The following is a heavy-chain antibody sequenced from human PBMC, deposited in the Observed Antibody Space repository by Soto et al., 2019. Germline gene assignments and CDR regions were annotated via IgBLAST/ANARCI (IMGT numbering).Heavy chain of an antibody. CDR1: GGSFSGYY. CDR2: INHNGST. CDR3: ARMRYDFWSGYYNLFDY. D-gene: IGHD3-3*01. V-gene: IGHV4-34*01. J-gene: IGHJ4*02. Sequence: SQTLSLTCAVYGGSFSGYYWSWIRQPPGKGLEWIGEINHNGSTNYNPSLKSRVTISVDTSKNQFSLKLSSVTAADTAVYYCARMRYDFWSGYYNLFDYWGQGTLVTVSS.